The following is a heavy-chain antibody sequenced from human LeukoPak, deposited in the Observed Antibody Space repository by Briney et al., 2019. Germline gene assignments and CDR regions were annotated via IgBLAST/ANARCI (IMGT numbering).Heavy chain of an antibody. CDR2: ITRSGGTT. Sequence: GGSLRLSCIASGVTFDNYGMSWVRQVPGKGLEWVSGITRSGGTTDYADSVKGRFTISRDNAKNSLYLQMSSLRAEDTALYHCARGYLKGPFDIWGQGTMVTVSS. CDR1: GVTFDNYG. CDR3: ARGYLKGPFDI. V-gene: IGHV3-20*01. J-gene: IGHJ3*02. D-gene: IGHD5-18*01.